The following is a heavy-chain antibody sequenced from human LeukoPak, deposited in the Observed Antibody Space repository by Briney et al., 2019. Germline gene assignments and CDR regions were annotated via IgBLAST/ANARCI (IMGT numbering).Heavy chain of an antibody. Sequence: SETLSLTCTVSGGSISSYYWSWIRQPPGKGLEWIGSIYHSGSTYYNPSLKSRVTISVDTSKNQFSLKLSSVTAADTAVYYCASPHYYDSSGYYNWGQGTLVTVSS. CDR1: GGSISSYY. D-gene: IGHD3-22*01. J-gene: IGHJ4*02. CDR3: ASPHYYDSSGYYN. V-gene: IGHV4-59*08. CDR2: IYHSGST.